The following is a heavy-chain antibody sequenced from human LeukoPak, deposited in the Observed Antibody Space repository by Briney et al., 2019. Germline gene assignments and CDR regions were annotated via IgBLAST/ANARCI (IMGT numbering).Heavy chain of an antibody. Sequence: ASVKVSCKASGYTFTSYAMHWVRQAPGQRLEWMGWINAGNGNTKYSQKFQGGVTITRDTSASTAYMELSSLRSEDTAVYYCARSYRGYDSRHPFDYWGQGTLVTVSS. CDR2: INAGNGNT. D-gene: IGHD3-22*01. CDR3: ARSYRGYDSRHPFDY. CDR1: GYTFTSYA. J-gene: IGHJ4*02. V-gene: IGHV1-3*01.